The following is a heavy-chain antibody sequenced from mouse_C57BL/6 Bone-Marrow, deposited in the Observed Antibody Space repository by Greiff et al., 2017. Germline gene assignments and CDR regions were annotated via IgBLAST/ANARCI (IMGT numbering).Heavy chain of an antibody. CDR1: GYTFTSYW. J-gene: IGHJ1*03. V-gene: IGHV1-55*01. CDR3: ASPYYSNGWYFDV. D-gene: IGHD2-5*01. CDR2: IYPGSGST. Sequence: VQLQQPGAELVKPGASVKMSCKASGYTFTSYWITWVKQRPGQGLEWIGDIYPGSGSTNYNEKFKSKATLTVDTSSSTAYMQLSGLTSEDSAVYYCASPYYSNGWYFDVWGTGTTVTVSS.